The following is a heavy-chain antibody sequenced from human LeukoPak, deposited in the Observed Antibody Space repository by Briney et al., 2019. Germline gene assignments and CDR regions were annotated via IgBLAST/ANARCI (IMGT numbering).Heavy chain of an antibody. J-gene: IGHJ1*01. Sequence: GVSLRLSCAASGFTFSDYYMSWIRQAPGKGLEWVSYISSSSTYTNYADSVKGRFTISRDNAKNSLYLQMNSLRAEDTAVYYCARDPVSSSWYGYFQHWGQGTLVSVSS. CDR2: ISSSSTYT. CDR3: ARDPVSSSWYGYFQH. V-gene: IGHV3-11*05. CDR1: GFTFSDYY. D-gene: IGHD6-13*01.